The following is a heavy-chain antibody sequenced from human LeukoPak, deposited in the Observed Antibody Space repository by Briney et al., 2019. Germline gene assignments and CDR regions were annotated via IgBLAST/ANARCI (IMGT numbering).Heavy chain of an antibody. CDR2: IDARSGIT. Sequence: GGSLRLSCAASGFTFTIFGFNWVRQAPGKVPEWVSYIDARSGITYYADSVQGRFTISRDNAQESVFLQMSSLRAEDTAVYYCAKSYGSGSWNWFDPWGQGTLVTVSS. CDR3: AKSYGSGSWNWFDP. J-gene: IGHJ5*02. D-gene: IGHD3-10*01. CDR1: GFTFTIFG. V-gene: IGHV3-48*01.